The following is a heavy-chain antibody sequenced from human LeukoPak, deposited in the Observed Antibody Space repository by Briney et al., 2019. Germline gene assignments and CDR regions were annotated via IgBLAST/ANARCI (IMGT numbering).Heavy chain of an antibody. J-gene: IGHJ4*02. Sequence: RPGGSLRLSCAASGFTFSSYNMNWVRQAPGKGLEWVAFIRYDGSNKYNADSVKGRFTISRDNSKNTLYLQMNSLRAEDTALYYCAKGSIGYSHGYTDYWGQGTLVTVSS. CDR1: GFTFSSYN. CDR2: IRYDGSNK. V-gene: IGHV3-30*02. CDR3: AKGSIGYSHGYTDY. D-gene: IGHD5-18*01.